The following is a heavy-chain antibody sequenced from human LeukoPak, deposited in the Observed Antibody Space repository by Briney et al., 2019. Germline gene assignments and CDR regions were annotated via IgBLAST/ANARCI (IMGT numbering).Heavy chain of an antibody. J-gene: IGHJ4*02. D-gene: IGHD1-1*01. Sequence: PGGSLRLSCAASGFTFSSYGMHWVRQAPGKGLEWVAVISYDGSNKYYADSVKGRFTISRDNSKNSLYLQMNSLRAEDTAVYYCVMGFRTADWGQGTLVTVSS. CDR1: GFTFSSYG. CDR3: VMGFRTAD. V-gene: IGHV3-30*03. CDR2: ISYDGSNK.